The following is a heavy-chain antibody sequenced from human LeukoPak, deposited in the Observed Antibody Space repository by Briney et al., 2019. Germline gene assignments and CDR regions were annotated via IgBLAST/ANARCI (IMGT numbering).Heavy chain of an antibody. CDR1: GFTFSSYS. J-gene: IGHJ4*02. CDR2: ISSSSSYI. D-gene: IGHD6-6*01. V-gene: IGHV3-21*01. CDR3: TRDKYSSSFAHDY. Sequence: PGGSLRLSCAASGFTFSSYSMNWVRQAPGKGLEWVSSISSSSSYIYYADSVKGRFTISRDNAKNSLYLQMNSLRAEDTAVYYCTRDKYSSSFAHDYWGQGTLVTVSS.